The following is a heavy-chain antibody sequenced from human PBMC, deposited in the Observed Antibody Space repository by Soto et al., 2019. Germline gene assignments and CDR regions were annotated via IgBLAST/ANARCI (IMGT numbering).Heavy chain of an antibody. CDR2: VSYDGSSQ. J-gene: IGHJ4*02. CDR1: GFTFDTCG. CDR3: AKGANYYDSNGFYVFNF. Sequence: GGSLRLSCAASGFTFDTCGMHWVRQTPGRGLEWVAIVSYDGSSQQYSESVKGRFTISRDNSNNTVFLQMDNLRPEDTGLYHCAKGANYYDSNGFYVFNFWGQGTPVTVSS. D-gene: IGHD3-22*01. V-gene: IGHV3-30*18.